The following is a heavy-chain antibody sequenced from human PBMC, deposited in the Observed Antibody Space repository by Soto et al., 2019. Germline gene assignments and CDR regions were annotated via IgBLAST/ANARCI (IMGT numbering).Heavy chain of an antibody. J-gene: IGHJ6*03. CDR1: GFTFRSYW. Sequence: EVQLVESGGGLVQPGGSQRLSCAASGFTFRSYWMHWVRQAPGKGLVWVSRINSDGSTTNYADSVKGRFTISRDIAKNTLYLQMNSLRAEDTAVYYCARSAYRDYFYYCYMDVWGKGTTVTVSS. V-gene: IGHV3-74*01. D-gene: IGHD4-17*01. CDR3: ARSAYRDYFYYCYMDV. CDR2: INSDGSTT.